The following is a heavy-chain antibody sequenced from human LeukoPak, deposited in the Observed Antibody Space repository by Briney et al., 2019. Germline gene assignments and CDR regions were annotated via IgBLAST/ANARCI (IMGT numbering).Heavy chain of an antibody. CDR1: GFTFSSYA. J-gene: IGHJ4*02. D-gene: IGHD2-21*02. Sequence: QPGGSLRLSCAASGFTFSSYAMSWVRQAPGKGLEWVSAISGSGGSTYYADSVKGRFTISRDNSKNTLYLQMNSLRAEDTAVYYCAKDRFSFVVVTAILDYWGQGTLVTVSS. CDR3: AKDRFSFVVVTAILDY. V-gene: IGHV3-23*01. CDR2: ISGSGGST.